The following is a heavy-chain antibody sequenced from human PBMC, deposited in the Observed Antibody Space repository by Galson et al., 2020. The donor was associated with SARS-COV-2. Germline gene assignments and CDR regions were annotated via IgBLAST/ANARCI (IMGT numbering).Heavy chain of an antibody. Sequence: SETLSLTCAVYGGSFSGYYWSWIRQPPGKGLEWIGEINHSGSTNYNPSLKSRVTISVDTSKNQFSLKLSSVTAADTAVYYCARGREYSSGWQVAGLGGSTLHYFDYWGQGTLVTVSS. CDR1: GGSFSGYY. D-gene: IGHD6-19*01. J-gene: IGHJ4*02. CDR2: INHSGST. V-gene: IGHV4-34*01. CDR3: ARGREYSSGWQVAGLGGSTLHYFDY.